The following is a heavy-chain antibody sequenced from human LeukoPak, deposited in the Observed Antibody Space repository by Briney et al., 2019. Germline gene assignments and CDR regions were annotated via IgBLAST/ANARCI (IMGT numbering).Heavy chain of an antibody. J-gene: IGHJ4*02. CDR3: ARRGRGSYGY. CDR1: GDSITGYY. D-gene: IGHD1-26*01. V-gene: IGHV4-59*12. Sequence: PSETLSLTCSVSGDSITGYYWGWIRQPPGKGLEWIGNIYYTGNTNYNPSLKSRVTISVDTSKNQFSLKLSSVTAADTAVYYCARRGRGSYGYWGQGTLVTVSS. CDR2: IYYTGNT.